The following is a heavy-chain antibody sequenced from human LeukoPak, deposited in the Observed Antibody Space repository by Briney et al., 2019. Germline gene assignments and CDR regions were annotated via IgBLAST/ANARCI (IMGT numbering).Heavy chain of an antibody. CDR2: IIPILGIA. D-gene: IGHD3-3*01. V-gene: IGHV1-69*04. CDR3: ARDKELRFLEFDP. J-gene: IGHJ5*02. CDR1: GGTFSSYT. Sequence: SVKVSFKASGGTFSSYTISWVRQAPGQGLEWMGRIIPILGIANYAQKFQGRVTITADKSTSTAYMELSSLRSEDTAVYYCARDKELRFLEFDPWGQGTLVTVSS.